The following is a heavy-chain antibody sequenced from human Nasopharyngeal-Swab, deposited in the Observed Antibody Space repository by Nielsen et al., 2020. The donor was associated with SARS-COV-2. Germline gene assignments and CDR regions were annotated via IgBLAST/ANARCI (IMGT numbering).Heavy chain of an antibody. CDR1: GFTVSSNY. CDR2: IYSGGST. D-gene: IGHD1-26*01. V-gene: IGHV3-66*01. Sequence: GESLKISCAASGFTVSSNYMSWGRQAPGKGLEWVSVIYSGGSTYYADSVKGRFTISRDNSKNTLYLQMNSLRAEDTAVYYCARDFIVGLGGIDYWGQGTLVTVSS. J-gene: IGHJ4*02. CDR3: ARDFIVGLGGIDY.